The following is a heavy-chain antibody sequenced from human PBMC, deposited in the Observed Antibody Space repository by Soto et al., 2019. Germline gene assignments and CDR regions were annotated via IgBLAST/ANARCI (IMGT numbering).Heavy chain of an antibody. J-gene: IGHJ4*02. CDR3: ARIGVSSGHESPDFDS. V-gene: IGHV1-18*01. CDR1: GYTFNFYG. CDR2: ISGFNGNT. Sequence: ASVKVSCKASGYTFNFYGITWVRQAPGQGLEWMGWISGFNGNTNYAADLQGRVTMTTDTSTSTAYMELRGLRSDDTAIYYCARIGVSSGHESPDFDSWGQGTLVTVSS. D-gene: IGHD3-16*01.